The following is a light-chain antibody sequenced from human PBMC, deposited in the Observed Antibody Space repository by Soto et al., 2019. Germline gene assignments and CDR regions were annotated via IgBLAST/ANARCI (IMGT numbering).Light chain of an antibody. J-gene: IGKJ5*01. CDR1: QSVGTW. CDR2: KAS. V-gene: IGKV1-5*03. Sequence: DIQMTQSPSTLSASVGDRITISCRASQSVGTWVAWYQQKPGKAPNVLIYKASTLQSGVPSRFNGTGSGTEFTLTISSLQPDDSATYYCQQYNRYWTFGQGTRLEIK. CDR3: QQYNRYWT.